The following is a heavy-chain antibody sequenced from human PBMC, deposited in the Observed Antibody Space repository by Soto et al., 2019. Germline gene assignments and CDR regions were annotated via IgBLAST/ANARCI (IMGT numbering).Heavy chain of an antibody. D-gene: IGHD6-13*01. V-gene: IGHV4-34*01. CDR2: INHSGST. CDR1: GGSFSGYY. CDR3: ARGGVGYSSNILDY. J-gene: IGHJ4*02. Sequence: SETLSLTCAVYGGSFSGYYWSWIRQPPGKGLEWIGEINHSGSTNYNPSLKSRVTISVDTSKNQFSLKLSSVTAADTAVYYCARGGVGYSSNILDYWGQGTLVTVSS.